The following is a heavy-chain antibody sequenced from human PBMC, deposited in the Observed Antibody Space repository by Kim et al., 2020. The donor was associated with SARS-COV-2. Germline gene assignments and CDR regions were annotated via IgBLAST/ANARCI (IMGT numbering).Heavy chain of an antibody. Sequence: ASVKVSCKASGYTFTGYYMHWVRQAPGQGLEWMGWINPNTGDTNYAQKFQGRVTMTRDTSISTAYMELSRLRSDDTAGYYCARDLEGATSGNWFDPWGQG. CDR2: INPNTGDT. J-gene: IGHJ5*02. D-gene: IGHD1-26*01. CDR3: ARDLEGATSGNWFDP. CDR1: GYTFTGYY. V-gene: IGHV1-2*02.